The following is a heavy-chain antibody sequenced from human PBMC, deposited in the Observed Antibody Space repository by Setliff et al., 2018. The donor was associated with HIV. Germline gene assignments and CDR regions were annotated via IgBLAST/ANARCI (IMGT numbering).Heavy chain of an antibody. D-gene: IGHD3-10*01. Sequence: SETLSLTCSVSGGSVSSVNYYWSWIRQPPGKGLEWIGYIHYTGSTTYNPSLKSRVTISVDTSKNQFSLELSSVTAADTAVYYCARSIYGSGTYPLDVWGPGTLVTVSS. CDR3: ARSIYGSGTYPLDV. CDR1: GGSVSSVNYY. J-gene: IGHJ4*02. CDR2: IHYTGST. V-gene: IGHV4-61*01.